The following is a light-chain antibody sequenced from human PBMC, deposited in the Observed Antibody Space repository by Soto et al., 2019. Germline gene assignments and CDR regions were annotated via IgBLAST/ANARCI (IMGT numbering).Light chain of an antibody. Sequence: QSALTQPASVSGSPGQSITISCTGTSSDVGGYNYVSWYQQHPGKAPKLMIYDVSNRPSGVSNRFSGSKSGNTASLTISGLQAEDEAEYYCSSYTSSITLLVFGGGTKLTVL. V-gene: IGLV2-14*01. J-gene: IGLJ2*01. CDR1: SSDVGGYNY. CDR3: SSYTSSITLLV. CDR2: DVS.